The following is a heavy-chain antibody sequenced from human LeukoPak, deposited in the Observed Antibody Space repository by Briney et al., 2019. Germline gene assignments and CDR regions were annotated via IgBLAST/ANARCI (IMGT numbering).Heavy chain of an antibody. CDR3: ARAPERTWYSDL. D-gene: IGHD1-1*01. J-gene: IGHJ2*01. V-gene: IGHV3-66*01. CDR2: IYSGGST. CDR1: GFTVSSNY. Sequence: PGGSLRLSCEASGFTVSSNYMSWVRQAPGKGLEWVSLIYSGGSTYYADSVKGRFTTSSDNSKNTLYLQMNSLRVEDTAVYYCARAPERTWYSDLWGRGTLVTVSS.